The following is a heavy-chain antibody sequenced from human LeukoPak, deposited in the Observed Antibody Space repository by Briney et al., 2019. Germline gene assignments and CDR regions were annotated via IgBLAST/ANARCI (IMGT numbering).Heavy chain of an antibody. CDR1: GYTFASYD. V-gene: IGHV1-8*01. CDR2: MNTNSGNT. J-gene: IGHJ4*02. Sequence: ASVKVSCKASGYTFASYDVNWVRQATGQGLEWMGWMNTNSGNTGHAQKLQGRVTMTRNTSISTAYMELSSLRSDDTAVYYCVAKGYWGQGTLVTVSS. CDR3: VAKGY.